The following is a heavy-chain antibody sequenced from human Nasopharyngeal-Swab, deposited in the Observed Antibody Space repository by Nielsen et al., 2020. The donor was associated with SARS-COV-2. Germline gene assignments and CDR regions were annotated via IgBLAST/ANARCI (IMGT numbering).Heavy chain of an antibody. Sequence: GESLKISCAASGFTFSTAWMSWVRQAPGKGLEWVGRIKSKTDGSTTDYAAPVKGRFTISRDDSKDTLYLQMNSLKTEDTAVYYCTTGWSGGYSYWGQGTLVTVSS. CDR3: TTGWSGGYSY. CDR1: GFTFSTAW. J-gene: IGHJ4*02. CDR2: IKSKTDGSTT. V-gene: IGHV3-15*01. D-gene: IGHD1-26*01.